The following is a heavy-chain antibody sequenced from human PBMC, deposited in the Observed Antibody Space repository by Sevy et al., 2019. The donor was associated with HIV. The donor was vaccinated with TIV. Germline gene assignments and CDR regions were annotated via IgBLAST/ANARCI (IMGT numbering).Heavy chain of an antibody. V-gene: IGHV3-23*01. D-gene: IGHD3-3*01. CDR3: AKEYDFWSGYPNNWFDP. CDR2: ISGSGGST. CDR1: GFTFSSYA. Sequence: GGSLRLSCAASGFTFSSYAMSWVRQAPGKGLEWVSAISGSGGSTYYADSVKGRFTISRDNSKNTLYLQMNSLRAEDTAVYYCAKEYDFWSGYPNNWFDPWGQVTLVTVSS. J-gene: IGHJ5*02.